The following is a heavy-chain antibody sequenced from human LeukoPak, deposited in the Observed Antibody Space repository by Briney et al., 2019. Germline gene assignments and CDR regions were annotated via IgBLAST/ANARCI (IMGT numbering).Heavy chain of an antibody. CDR3: AKVSCGGDCYSPCYYFDY. CDR2: ISWDGGST. D-gene: IGHD2-21*01. CDR1: GFTFDDYA. J-gene: IGHJ4*02. V-gene: IGHV3-43D*04. Sequence: PGRSLRLSCAASGFTFDDYAMGWVRQAPGGWLEWVSLISWDGGSTCYTDSVKGRFTNSRDNSKNSLYLQMNSLRAEDTGLYYGAKVSCGGDCYSPCYYFDYWGQGTLVTVSS.